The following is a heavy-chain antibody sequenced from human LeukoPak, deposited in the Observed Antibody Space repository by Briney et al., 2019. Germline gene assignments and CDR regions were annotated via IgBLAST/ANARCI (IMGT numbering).Heavy chain of an antibody. CDR3: ASAWGNPTYYFDY. Sequence: QPGGSLRLSCAASGFTFSSYEMNWVRQAPGKGLEWVSYISSSGSTIHYADSVKGRFTISRDNAKNSLYLQMNSLRAEDTAVYYCASAWGNPTYYFDYWGQGTLVTVSS. J-gene: IGHJ4*02. CDR2: ISSSGSTI. V-gene: IGHV3-48*03. CDR1: GFTFSSYE. D-gene: IGHD7-27*01.